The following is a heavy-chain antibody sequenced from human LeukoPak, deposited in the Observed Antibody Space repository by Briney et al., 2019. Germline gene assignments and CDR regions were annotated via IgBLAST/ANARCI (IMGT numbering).Heavy chain of an antibody. CDR1: GYTFTGYY. V-gene: IGHV1-8*02. CDR2: INPNSGNT. D-gene: IGHD3-22*01. Sequence: GASVKVSCKASGYTFTGYYMHWVRQAPGQGLEWMGWINPNSGNTGYAQKFQGRVTMTRNTSISTAYMELSSLRSEDTAVYYCARNPYDSSGYYDYWGQGTLATVSS. J-gene: IGHJ4*02. CDR3: ARNPYDSSGYYDY.